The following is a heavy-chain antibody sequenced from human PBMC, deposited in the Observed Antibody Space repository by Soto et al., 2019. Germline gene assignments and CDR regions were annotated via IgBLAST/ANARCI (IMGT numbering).Heavy chain of an antibody. V-gene: IGHV4-31*11. CDR3: ARQRAVYCSGGSCYKYYYYYGMDV. CDR2: IYYSGST. J-gene: IGHJ6*02. CDR1: GGSISSGGYY. Sequence: SETLSLTCAVSGGSISSGGYYWSWIRQHPGKGLEWIGYIYYSGSTYYNPSLKSRVTISVDTSKNQFSLKLSSVTAADTAVYYCARQRAVYCSGGSCYKYYYYYGMDVWGQGTTATVSS. D-gene: IGHD2-15*01.